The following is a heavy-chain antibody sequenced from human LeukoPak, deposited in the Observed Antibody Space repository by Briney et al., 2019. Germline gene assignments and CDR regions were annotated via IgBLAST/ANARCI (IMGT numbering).Heavy chain of an antibody. D-gene: IGHD3-22*01. Sequence: ASVKVSCKASGYTFTNYYIHWVRQAPRQGLEWMGWISAYNGNTNYAQKLQGRVTMTTDTSTSTAYMELRSLRSDDTAVYYCARLLRDDSSGYYYSIYYYYGMDVWGQGTTVTVSS. CDR2: ISAYNGNT. CDR3: ARLLRDDSSGYYYSIYYYYGMDV. V-gene: IGHV1-18*04. J-gene: IGHJ6*02. CDR1: GYTFTNYY.